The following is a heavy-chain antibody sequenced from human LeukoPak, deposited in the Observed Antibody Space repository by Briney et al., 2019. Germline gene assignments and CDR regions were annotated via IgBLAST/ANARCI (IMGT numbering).Heavy chain of an antibody. CDR3: ARDRFDFWSGYIYYYYGMDV. D-gene: IGHD3-3*01. Sequence: GGSLRLSCAASGFTVSSNYMSWVRQAPGKGLEWVSVIYSGGSTYYADSVKGRFTISRDNSKNTLYLQMNSLRAEDTAVYYCARDRFDFWSGYIYYYYGMDVWGQGTTVTVSS. CDR1: GFTVSSNY. V-gene: IGHV3-66*01. J-gene: IGHJ6*02. CDR2: IYSGGST.